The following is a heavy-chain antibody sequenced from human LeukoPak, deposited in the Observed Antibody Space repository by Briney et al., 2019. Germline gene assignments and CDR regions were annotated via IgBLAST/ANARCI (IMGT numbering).Heavy chain of an antibody. D-gene: IGHD3-3*01. CDR1: GGSISSYY. V-gene: IGHV4-4*07. CDR2: IYTSGRT. Sequence: SETLSLTCTVSGGSISSYYWSWIRQPAGKGLEWIGRIYTSGRTNYNPSLKSRVTMSVDTSKNQFSPKLSSVTAADTAVYYCARGTLFGTEFDYWGQGTLVTVSS. J-gene: IGHJ4*02. CDR3: ARGTLFGTEFDY.